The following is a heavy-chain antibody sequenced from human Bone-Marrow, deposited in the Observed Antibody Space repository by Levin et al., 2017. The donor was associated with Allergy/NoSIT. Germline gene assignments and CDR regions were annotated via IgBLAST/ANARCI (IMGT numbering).Heavy chain of an antibody. CDR1: GFNFNSYA. CDR2: ISGSGYNR. Sequence: GESLKISCSASGFNFNSYAMNWVRQAPGKGLEWVSGISGSGYNRYYADSVKGRVIISRDNSKNTLYLRLNTLGAEDTAVYYCAKDVEDTSGYYYGTFDYWGQGTLVSVSS. CDR3: AKDVEDTSGYYYGTFDY. V-gene: IGHV3-23*01. D-gene: IGHD3-22*01. J-gene: IGHJ4*02.